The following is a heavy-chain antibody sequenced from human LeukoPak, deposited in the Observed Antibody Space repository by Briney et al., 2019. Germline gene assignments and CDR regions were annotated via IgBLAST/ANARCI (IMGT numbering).Heavy chain of an antibody. CDR2: MNPNSGDT. CDR3: ARGKMVSRVRGVIKDYYYYYMDV. D-gene: IGHD3-10*01. J-gene: IGHJ6*03. V-gene: IGHV1-8*01. Sequence: ASVKVSCKASGYTFTSYVINWVRQATGQGLEWMGWMNPNSGDTGYAQKFQGRVTMTRNTSISTAYMELSSLRSEDTAVYYCARGKMVSRVRGVIKDYYYYYMDVWGKGTTVTISS. CDR1: GYTFTSYV.